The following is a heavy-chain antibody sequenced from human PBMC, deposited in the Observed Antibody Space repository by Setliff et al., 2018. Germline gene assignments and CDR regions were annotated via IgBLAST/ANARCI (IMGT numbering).Heavy chain of an antibody. Sequence: ASVKVSCKASGGAFSTYSLSWVRQAPGQGLEWVGWYSPYNGKTYSAQKFQGRVTLSTDTSTTTAYMELRSLTSGDTAMYYCARLVRYCTRTSCQRTPGAEYWGQGTLVTVSS. CDR3: ARLVRYCTRTSCQRTPGAEY. J-gene: IGHJ4*02. CDR1: GGAFSTYS. CDR2: YSPYNGKT. D-gene: IGHD2-2*01. V-gene: IGHV1-18*01.